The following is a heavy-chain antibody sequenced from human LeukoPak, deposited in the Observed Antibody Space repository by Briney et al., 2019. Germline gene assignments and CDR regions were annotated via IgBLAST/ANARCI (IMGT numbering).Heavy chain of an antibody. CDR2: INHSGST. CDR1: GGSFSGYY. Sequence: KPLETLSLTCAVYGGSFSGYYWSWIRQPPGKGLEWIGEINHSGSTNYNPSLKSRVTISVDKSKNQFSLKLSSVTAADTAVYYCARAPLGYCSGGSCYGWFDPWGQGTLVTVSS. V-gene: IGHV4-34*01. CDR3: ARAPLGYCSGGSCYGWFDP. D-gene: IGHD2-15*01. J-gene: IGHJ5*02.